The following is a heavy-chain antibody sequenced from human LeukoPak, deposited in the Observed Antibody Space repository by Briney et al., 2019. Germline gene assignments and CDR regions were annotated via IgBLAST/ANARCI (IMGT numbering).Heavy chain of an antibody. J-gene: IGHJ4*02. D-gene: IGHD6-13*01. CDR2: ISGSGGST. Sequence: GGSLRLSCAASGFTFSNYAMSWVRQAPGKGLEWDSAISGSGGSTYYADSVKGRFTISRDNSKNTLYLQMSSLRAEDTAVYYCGKDQNVAAAGIPYDYWGQGTLVTVSS. V-gene: IGHV3-23*01. CDR3: GKDQNVAAAGIPYDY. CDR1: GFTFSNYA.